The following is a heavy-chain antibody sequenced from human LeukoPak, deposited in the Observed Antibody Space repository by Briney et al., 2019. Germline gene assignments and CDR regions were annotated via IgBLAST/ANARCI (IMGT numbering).Heavy chain of an antibody. Sequence: SETLSLTCAVSGYSISSGYFWGWIRQPPGKGLEWIGSIFHSGSTYYNPSLKRRFTISVDTSKNQFSLKVTSVTAADTAVYYCARGGGSYRPDNWFDPWGQGTLVTVSS. V-gene: IGHV4-38-2*01. D-gene: IGHD1-26*01. J-gene: IGHJ5*02. CDR1: GYSISSGYF. CDR3: ARGGGSYRPDNWFDP. CDR2: IFHSGST.